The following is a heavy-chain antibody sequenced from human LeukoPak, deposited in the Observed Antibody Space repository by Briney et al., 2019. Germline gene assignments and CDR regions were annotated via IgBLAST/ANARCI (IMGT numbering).Heavy chain of an antibody. Sequence: GGSLRLSCAASGFTVSSNYMSWVRQAPGKGLEWVSVIYSGGSTYYADSVKGRFTISRDNSKNTLYLQMNNLRAEDTAVYYCASPELPPTGYYYYYYMDVWGKGTTVTVSS. CDR3: ASPELPPTGYYYYYYMDV. V-gene: IGHV3-66*02. CDR2: IYSGGST. D-gene: IGHD3-10*01. J-gene: IGHJ6*03. CDR1: GFTVSSNY.